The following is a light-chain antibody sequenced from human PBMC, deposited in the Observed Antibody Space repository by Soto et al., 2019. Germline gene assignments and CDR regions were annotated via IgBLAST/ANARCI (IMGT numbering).Light chain of an antibody. J-gene: IGKJ2*01. CDR1: HSITTW. V-gene: IGKV1-5*03. CDR3: HQYSSYPFI. Sequence: DIQMTQSPSTLSASVGDRVTITCRASHSITTWLAWYQQKPGKAPNFLIYKASSLASGVPSRFSGSGAVTEFTLAISSLQPDDFGIYFCHQYSSYPFIFGQGTKLEIK. CDR2: KAS.